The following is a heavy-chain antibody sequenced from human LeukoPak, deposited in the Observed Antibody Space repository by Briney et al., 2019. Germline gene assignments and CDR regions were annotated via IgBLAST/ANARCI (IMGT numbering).Heavy chain of an antibody. J-gene: IGHJ4*02. CDR1: GFTFSSYA. V-gene: IGHV3-30-3*01. D-gene: IGHD3-22*01. CDR3: AREILIVVVTLPGFDY. Sequence: PGGSLRLSCAASGFTFSSYAMHWVRQAPGKGLEWVAVISYDGSNKYYADSVKGRFTISRDNSKNTLYLQMNSLRAEDSAVYYCAREILIVVVTLPGFDYWGQGTLVTVSS. CDR2: ISYDGSNK.